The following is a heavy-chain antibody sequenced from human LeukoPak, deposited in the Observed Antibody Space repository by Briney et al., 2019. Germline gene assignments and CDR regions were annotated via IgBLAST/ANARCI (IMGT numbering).Heavy chain of an antibody. CDR2: ISSSSSYI. CDR3: ARDHVNTAIRSYYGMDV. J-gene: IGHJ6*02. Sequence: GGSLRLSCAASGFTFSSYSMNWVHQAPGKGLEWVSSISSSSSYIYYADSVKGRFTISRDNAKNSLYLQMNSLRAEDTAVYYCARDHVNTAIRSYYGMDVWGQGTTVTVSS. D-gene: IGHD5-18*01. V-gene: IGHV3-21*01. CDR1: GFTFSSYS.